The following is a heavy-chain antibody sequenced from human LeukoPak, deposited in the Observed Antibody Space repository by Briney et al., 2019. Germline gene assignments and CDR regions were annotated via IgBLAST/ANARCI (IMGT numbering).Heavy chain of an antibody. CDR2: IYSGGST. V-gene: IGHV3-53*01. D-gene: IGHD2-15*01. J-gene: IGHJ4*02. Sequence: GGSLRLSCAASGFTVSSNYMSWVRQAPGKGLEWVSVIYSGGSTYYADSVKGRFTISRDNSKNTLYLQMNSLRAEDTAVYYYAREGYCSGGSCEYWGQGTLVTVSS. CDR1: GFTVSSNY. CDR3: AREGYCSGGSCEY.